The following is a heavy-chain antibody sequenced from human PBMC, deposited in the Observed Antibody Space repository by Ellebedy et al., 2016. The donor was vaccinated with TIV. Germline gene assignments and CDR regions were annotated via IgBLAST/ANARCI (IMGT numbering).Heavy chain of an antibody. J-gene: IGHJ6*02. D-gene: IGHD5-24*01. V-gene: IGHV4-34*01. Sequence: SETLSLTCGVSGGSFSSYYWSWIRQPPGKGLEWIGEITHSGITNYNPSLQSRVTISIDTSMNHFSLNLRSVIAADTAVYYCAREFVEVATIDDFYYGMDVWGQGTTVIVSS. CDR3: AREFVEVATIDDFYYGMDV. CDR2: ITHSGIT. CDR1: GGSFSSYY.